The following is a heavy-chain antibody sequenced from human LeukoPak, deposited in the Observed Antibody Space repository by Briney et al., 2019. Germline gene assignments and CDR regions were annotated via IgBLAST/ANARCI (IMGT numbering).Heavy chain of an antibody. CDR3: AREWVGATGFDI. V-gene: IGHV3-21*01. D-gene: IGHD1-26*01. CDR1: GFTFSSYS. CDR2: ISSSSSYI. Sequence: PGGSLRLSCAASGFTFSSYSMNWVRQAPGKGLEGVSSISSSSSYIYYADSVKGRLTISRDNAKNSLYLQMNSLRAEDTAVYYCAREWVGATGFDIWGQGTMVTVSS. J-gene: IGHJ3*02.